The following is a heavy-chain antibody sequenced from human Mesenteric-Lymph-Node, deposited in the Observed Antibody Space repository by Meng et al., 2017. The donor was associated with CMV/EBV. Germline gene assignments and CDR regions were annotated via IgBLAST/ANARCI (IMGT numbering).Heavy chain of an antibody. J-gene: IGHJ5*02. CDR3: AREASGGTYYLLGGDNWFDP. Sequence: ASVKVSCKVSGYTLTELSMHWVRQSPGKGLEWMGGFGPEDGETIYAQKFQGRVTMTEDTSTDTAYMELSSLRSEDTAVYYCAREASGGTYYLLGGDNWFDPWGQGTLVTVSS. CDR2: FGPEDGET. CDR1: GYTLTELS. V-gene: IGHV1-24*01. D-gene: IGHD1-26*01.